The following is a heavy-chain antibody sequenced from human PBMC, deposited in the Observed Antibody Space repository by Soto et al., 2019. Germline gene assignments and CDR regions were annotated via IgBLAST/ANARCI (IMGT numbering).Heavy chain of an antibody. Sequence: QVQLQESGPGLVKPSQTLSLTCTVSGGSMDTIGFYWTWIRQHPGKGLEWIGYIYDSGSTYYNPSLKGRXXXSXXTAKNHFPLRLTSVTAADTAVYYCARSPRRYSSGWYDYFDYWGQGTLVSVSS. D-gene: IGHD6-19*01. CDR3: ARSPRRYSSGWYDYFDY. V-gene: IGHV4-31*03. CDR1: GGSMDTIGFY. CDR2: IYDSGST. J-gene: IGHJ4*02.